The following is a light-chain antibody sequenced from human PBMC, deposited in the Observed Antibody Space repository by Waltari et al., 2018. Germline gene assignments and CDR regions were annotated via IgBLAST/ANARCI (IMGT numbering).Light chain of an antibody. Sequence: AIQMTQSPSSLSASVGDKVTITCRASQGIRYDLGWYQQKPGKAPKPLIYAASSLQIGVPSRCSGGGAGTEFTLTISSLQPEDFATYYCLQDYNYPWTFGQGTKVEIK. CDR2: AAS. V-gene: IGKV1-6*01. CDR1: QGIRYD. CDR3: LQDYNYPWT. J-gene: IGKJ1*01.